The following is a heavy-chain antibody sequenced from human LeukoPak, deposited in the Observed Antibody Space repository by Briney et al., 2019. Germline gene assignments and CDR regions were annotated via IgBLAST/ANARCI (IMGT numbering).Heavy chain of an antibody. J-gene: IGHJ4*02. V-gene: IGHV3-43*02. CDR2: ISGDGVST. CDR1: GFTFDDYA. D-gene: IGHD1-14*01. CDR3: AKVTLRTFDY. Sequence: GGSLRLSCAPSGFTFDDYAMHWVRQAPGKGLEWVSLISGDGVSTYYADSVKGRPTISIDNSKNSLYLQMNSLRTEDTALYYCAKVTLRTFDYWGQGTLVTVSS.